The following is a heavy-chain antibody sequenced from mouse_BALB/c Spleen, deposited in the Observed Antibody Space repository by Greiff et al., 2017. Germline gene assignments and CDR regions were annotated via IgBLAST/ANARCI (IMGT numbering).Heavy chain of an antibody. Sequence: EVKLMESGGDLVKPGGSLKLSCAASGFTFSSYGMSWVRQTPDKRLEWVATISSGGSYTYYPDSVKGRFTISRDNAKNTLYLQMSSLKSEDTATYYCARPAYYGSSYWYFDYWGQGTTLTVSS. V-gene: IGHV5-6*01. J-gene: IGHJ2*01. CDR1: GFTFSSYG. CDR2: ISSGGSYT. D-gene: IGHD1-1*01. CDR3: ARPAYYGSSYWYFDY.